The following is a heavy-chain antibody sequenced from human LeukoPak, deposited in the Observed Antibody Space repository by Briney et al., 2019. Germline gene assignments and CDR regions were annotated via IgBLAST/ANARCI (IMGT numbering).Heavy chain of an antibody. V-gene: IGHV4-39*01. Sequence: SETLSLTCTVSGGSISSSGYFWGWIRQPPGKGLEWIGNIHHSGSTNYNPSLKSRVTISTDTSKNQISMVLRSVTAADTAVYYCAIRGPGTGWSFDYWGQGTLITVSP. CDR3: AIRGPGTGWSFDY. CDR1: GGSISSSGYF. D-gene: IGHD6-19*01. J-gene: IGHJ4*02. CDR2: IHHSGST.